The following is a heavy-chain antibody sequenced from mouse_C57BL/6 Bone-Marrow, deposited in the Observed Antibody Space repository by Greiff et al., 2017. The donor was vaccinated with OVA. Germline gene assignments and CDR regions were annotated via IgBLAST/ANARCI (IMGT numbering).Heavy chain of an antibody. Sequence: QVQLKQPGAELVKPGASVKMSCKASGYTFTSYWITWVKQRPGQGLEWIGDIYPGSGSTNYNEKFKSKATLTVDTSSSTAYMQLSSLTSEDSAVYYCARWVYYYGSSYLWYFDVWGTGTTVTVSS. CDR1: GYTFTSYW. J-gene: IGHJ1*03. V-gene: IGHV1-55*01. CDR3: ARWVYYYGSSYLWYFDV. CDR2: IYPGSGST. D-gene: IGHD1-1*01.